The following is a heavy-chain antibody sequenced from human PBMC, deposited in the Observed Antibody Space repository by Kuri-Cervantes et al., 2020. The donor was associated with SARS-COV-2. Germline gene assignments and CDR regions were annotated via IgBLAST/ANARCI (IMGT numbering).Heavy chain of an antibody. CDR1: GFTFSSYA. J-gene: IGHJ6*02. V-gene: IGHV3-30-3*01. CDR3: ARDRKDYDFWSGYLPRGGYYYHYGMDV. Sequence: GESLKISCAASGFTFSSYAMHWVRQAPGKGLEWVAVISYDGSNKYYADSVKGRFTISRDNSKNTLYLQMNSLRAEDTAVYYCARDRKDYDFWSGYLPRGGYYYHYGMDVWGQGTTVTVSS. CDR2: ISYDGSNK. D-gene: IGHD3-3*01.